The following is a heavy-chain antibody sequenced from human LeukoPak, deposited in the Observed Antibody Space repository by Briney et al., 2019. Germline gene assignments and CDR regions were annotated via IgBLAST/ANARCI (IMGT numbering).Heavy chain of an antibody. V-gene: IGHV3-7*01. J-gene: IGHJ5*02. D-gene: IGHD6-19*01. CDR1: GFTFSSYW. CDR2: IKYDGSEK. CDR3: AIARQWLGVSNWFDP. Sequence: PGGSLRLSCAASGFTFSSYWMTWVRQAPGKGLEWVANIKYDGSEKYFVDSVKGRFTISRDNAKNLLHLQMNGLRVEDTAVYYCAIARQWLGVSNWFDPWGQGTLVTVSS.